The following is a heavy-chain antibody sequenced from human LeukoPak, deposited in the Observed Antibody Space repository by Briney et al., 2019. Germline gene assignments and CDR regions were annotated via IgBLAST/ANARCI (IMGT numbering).Heavy chain of an antibody. CDR2: VDYTGIT. Sequence: SETLSLTCTVSGGSISSSGYYWGWIRQPPGKGLEWIGSVDYTGITSHSPSLKSRVTISVDTSKNQFSLKVSSVSAADTGVYYCVRRTSGSYSDYWGQGTLVTVSS. CDR1: GGSISSSGYY. CDR3: VRRTSGSYSDY. D-gene: IGHD1-26*01. J-gene: IGHJ4*02. V-gene: IGHV4-39*01.